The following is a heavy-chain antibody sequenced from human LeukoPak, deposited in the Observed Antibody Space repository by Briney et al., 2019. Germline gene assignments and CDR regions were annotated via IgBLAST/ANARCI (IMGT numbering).Heavy chain of an antibody. J-gene: IGHJ5*02. CDR1: GFSFSSSW. V-gene: IGHV3-7*03. CDR2: INQDGSEK. D-gene: IGHD1-26*01. Sequence: GGSLRLSCAASGFSFSSSWMSWVRQTPGKGLECVANINQDGSEKHYVESVKGRFTISRDNSKNTLYLQMNSLRAEDTAVYYCAKSLGATTGWFDPWGQGTLVTVSS. CDR3: AKSLGATTGWFDP.